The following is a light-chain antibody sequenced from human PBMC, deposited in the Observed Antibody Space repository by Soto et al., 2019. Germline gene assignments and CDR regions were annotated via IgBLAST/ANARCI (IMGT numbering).Light chain of an antibody. Sequence: QAVVTQPPSASGTPGQRVTISCSGSSSNIGSNTVNWYQQLPGTAPKLLIYSNNQRPSGVPDRFSGPKSGTSASLAISGLQSEDEADYYCAAWDDSLNGWVFGGGTQLTVL. J-gene: IGLJ3*02. CDR1: SSNIGSNT. CDR2: SNN. CDR3: AAWDDSLNGWV. V-gene: IGLV1-44*01.